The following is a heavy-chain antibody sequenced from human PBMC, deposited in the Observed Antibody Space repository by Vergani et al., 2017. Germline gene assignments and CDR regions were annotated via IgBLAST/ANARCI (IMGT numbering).Heavy chain of an antibody. D-gene: IGHD4-23*01. V-gene: IGHV3-48*01. CDR1: KFPFSSFS. CDR3: VGFYGGNLFDY. J-gene: IGHJ4*02. Sequence: EVQLVESGGGLVQPGGSLRLSCAASKFPFSSFSMNWVRQAPGKGLEWVSYISSSSSTIYYADSVKGRFTIARDNAKNSLYLQMNSLRAEDTAVYYCVGFYGGNLFDYWGQGTLVTVSS. CDR2: ISSSSSTI.